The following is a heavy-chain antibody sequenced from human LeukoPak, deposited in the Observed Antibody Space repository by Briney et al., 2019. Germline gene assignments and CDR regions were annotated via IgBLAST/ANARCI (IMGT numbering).Heavy chain of an antibody. V-gene: IGHV1-2*02. Sequence: ASVKVSCKASGYTFTGYYMHWVRQAPGQGLEWMGWINPNSGGTNYAQKFQGRVTMTRNTSISTAYMGLSRLRSDDTAVYYCAISMGDCSSTSCSAGFDYWGQGTLVTVSS. D-gene: IGHD2-2*01. CDR1: GYTFTGYY. J-gene: IGHJ4*02. CDR3: AISMGDCSSTSCSAGFDY. CDR2: INPNSGGT.